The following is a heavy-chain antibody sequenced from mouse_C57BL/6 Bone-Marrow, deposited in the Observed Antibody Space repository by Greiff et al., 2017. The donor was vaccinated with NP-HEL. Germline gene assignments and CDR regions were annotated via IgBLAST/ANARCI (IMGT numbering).Heavy chain of an antibody. V-gene: IGHV1-18*01. Sequence: EVKLQESGPELVKPGASVKIPCKASGYTFTDYNMDWVKQSHGKSLEWIGDINPNNGGTIYNQKFKGKATLTVDKSSSTAYMELRSLTSEDTAVYYCARHYGSSYGYAMDYWGQGTSVTVSS. CDR3: ARHYGSSYGYAMDY. J-gene: IGHJ4*01. CDR1: GYTFTDYN. D-gene: IGHD1-1*01. CDR2: INPNNGGT.